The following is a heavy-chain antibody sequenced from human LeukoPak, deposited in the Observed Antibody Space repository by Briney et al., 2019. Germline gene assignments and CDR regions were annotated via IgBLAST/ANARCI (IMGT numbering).Heavy chain of an antibody. CDR3: ARHDSSGYYFDY. Sequence: SETLSLTCNVSGGSISSYYWSWIRQPPGRGLEWIGYIYYNGSTNYSPSLKSRVAMSADTSKNQLSLNLSSVAAADTAVYYCARHDSSGYYFDYWGQGALVTVSS. D-gene: IGHD3-22*01. V-gene: IGHV4-59*08. CDR1: GGSISSYY. CDR2: IYYNGST. J-gene: IGHJ4*02.